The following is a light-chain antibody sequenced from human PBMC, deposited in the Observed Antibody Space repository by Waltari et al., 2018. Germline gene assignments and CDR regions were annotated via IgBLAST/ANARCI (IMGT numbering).Light chain of an antibody. CDR3: LLYYGGAQV. CDR2: STN. Sequence: QTVVTQEPSLTVSPGGTVTLTCASSTGAVTSGFYPSWFQQKPGQPPRALIYSTNNKHSWTPARFPGSLLGGKAALTLSGVQVEDEAEYYCLLYYGGAQVFGGGTKLTVL. J-gene: IGLJ3*02. CDR1: TGAVTSGFY. V-gene: IGLV7-43*01.